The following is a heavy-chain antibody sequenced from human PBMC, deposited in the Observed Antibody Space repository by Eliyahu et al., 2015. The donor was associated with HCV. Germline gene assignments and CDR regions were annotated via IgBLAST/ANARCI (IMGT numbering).Heavy chain of an antibody. J-gene: IGHJ5*02. CDR3: AAYDFWNGWFDP. CDR1: GESVTTNNYF. V-gene: IGHV4-39*01. CDR2: VSYIGKN. D-gene: IGHD3-3*01. Sequence: QLQLQESGPGLVKPSETLSLTCSVSGESVTTNNYFWGWIRQSPGKGLEWIGTVSYIGKNYYNPSLKSRVTISLDTTKNQFSLALDSVTAADTAVYFCAAYDFWNGWFDPWGQGILVTVSS.